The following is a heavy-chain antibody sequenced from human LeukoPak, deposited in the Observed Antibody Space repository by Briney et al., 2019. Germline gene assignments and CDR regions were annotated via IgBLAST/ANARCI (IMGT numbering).Heavy chain of an antibody. D-gene: IGHD3-3*01. CDR2: INHSGST. Sequence: MSGGSLRLSCAASGFTVSSNYMSWIRQPPGKGLEWIGEINHSGSTNYNPSLKSRVTISVDTSKNQFSLKLSSVTAADTAVYYCARGHYDFWSGYRYDAFDIWGQGTMVTVSS. CDR1: GFTVSSNY. V-gene: IGHV4-34*01. J-gene: IGHJ3*02. CDR3: ARGHYDFWSGYRYDAFDI.